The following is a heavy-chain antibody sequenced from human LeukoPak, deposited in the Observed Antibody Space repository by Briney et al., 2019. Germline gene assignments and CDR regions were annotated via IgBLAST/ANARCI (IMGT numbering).Heavy chain of an antibody. D-gene: IGHD6-19*01. J-gene: IGHJ4*02. CDR2: ISPSGGST. Sequence: ASVKVSCKASGYAFTSYYMHWVRQAPGQGLEWMGIISPSGGSTSYAQKFQGRVTMTRDMSTSTVYMELSSLRSEDTAVYYCARDLIAVAGNGWYYFDYWGQGTLVTVSS. CDR1: GYAFTSYY. V-gene: IGHV1-46*01. CDR3: ARDLIAVAGNGWYYFDY.